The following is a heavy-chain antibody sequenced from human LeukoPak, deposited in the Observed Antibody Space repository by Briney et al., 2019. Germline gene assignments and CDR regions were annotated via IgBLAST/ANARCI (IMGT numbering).Heavy chain of an antibody. CDR2: ISSSSSTI. D-gene: IGHD4-17*01. V-gene: IGHV3-48*02. CDR3: ARVTVTTNDY. J-gene: IGHJ4*02. CDR1: GFTLSSYS. Sequence: GRSLRLSCAASGFTLSSYSMSWVRQAPGKGLEWVSYISSSSSTIYYADSVKGRFTISRDNAKNSLYLQMNSLRDEDTAVYYCARVTVTTNDYWGQGTLVTVSS.